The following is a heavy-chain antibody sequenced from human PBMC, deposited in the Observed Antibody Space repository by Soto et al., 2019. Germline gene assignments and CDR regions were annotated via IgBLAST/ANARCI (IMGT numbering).Heavy chain of an antibody. CDR2: INYSGST. D-gene: IGHD3-3*01. J-gene: IGHJ6*02. CDR1: GGSFSSDSFI. Sequence: PSETLSLTCSVSGGSFSSDSFIWSWVRQFPGKGLEWIGYINYSGSTNYNPSLKSRVTISVDTSKNQFSLKLSSVTAADTAVYYCARGWVEWLFPYYYYYGMDVWGQGTTVTVSS. CDR3: ARGWVEWLFPYYYYYGMDV. V-gene: IGHV4-61*01.